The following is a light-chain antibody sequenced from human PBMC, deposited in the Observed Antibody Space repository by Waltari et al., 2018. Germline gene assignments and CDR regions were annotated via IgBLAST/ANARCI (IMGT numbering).Light chain of an antibody. Sequence: IVLTQSPGILSLSPGERATLSCRASQNLGSGPLAWYQHKPGQAPRLLMYGAASRVSGIPDRFSGSASVTDFTLTITRLEPEDFAVYFCQHYATPPWTFGQGTKVEIK. J-gene: IGKJ1*01. V-gene: IGKV3-20*01. CDR3: QHYATPPWT. CDR2: GAA. CDR1: QNLGSGP.